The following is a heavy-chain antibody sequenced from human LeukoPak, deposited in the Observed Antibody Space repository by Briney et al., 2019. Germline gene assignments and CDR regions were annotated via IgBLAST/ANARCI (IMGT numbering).Heavy chain of an antibody. CDR2: IYSGGST. CDR3: ARDYYDSSGFDY. Sequence: GGSLGLSCAASGFTLSSNYMSWVRQAPGKGLEWVSVIYSGGSTYYADSVKGRFTISRDNSKNTLYLQMNSLRAEDTAVYYCARDYYDSSGFDYWGQGTLVTVSS. CDR1: GFTLSSNY. D-gene: IGHD3-22*01. J-gene: IGHJ4*02. V-gene: IGHV3-53*01.